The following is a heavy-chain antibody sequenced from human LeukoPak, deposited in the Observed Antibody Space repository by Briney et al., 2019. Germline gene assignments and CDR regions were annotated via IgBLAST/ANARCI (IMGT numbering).Heavy chain of an antibody. J-gene: IGHJ5*02. D-gene: IGHD3-22*01. CDR1: GGSVSSYY. Sequence: SETLSLTCTVSGGSVSSYYWSWMRQPPGKGLEWIGCIYYSGSTNYNPSLKSRVTISLDTSKNQFSLKLTSVTAPDTAVYYCARDRSGLNWFDPWGQGTLVTVSS. V-gene: IGHV4-59*02. CDR3: ARDRSGLNWFDP. CDR2: IYYSGST.